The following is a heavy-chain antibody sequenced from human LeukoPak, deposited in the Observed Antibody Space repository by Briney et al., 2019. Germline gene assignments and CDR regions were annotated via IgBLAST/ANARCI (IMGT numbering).Heavy chain of an antibody. V-gene: IGHV4-59*12. CDR3: AREWDYYGSGSPSNFDY. D-gene: IGHD3-10*01. CDR1: GGSINSYY. J-gene: IGHJ4*02. Sequence: KASETLSLTCTVSGGSINSYYWSWIRQPPGKELEWIGYIYYSGSTNYNPSLKSRVTISVDTSKNQFSLNLNSVTAADTAVYYCAREWDYYGSGSPSNFDYWGQGTLVTVSS. CDR2: IYYSGST.